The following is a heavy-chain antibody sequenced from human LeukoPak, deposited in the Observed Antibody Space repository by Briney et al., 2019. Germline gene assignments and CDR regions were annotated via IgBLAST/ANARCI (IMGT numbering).Heavy chain of an antibody. Sequence: GASVKVSCKASGYTFTSYGISWVRQAPGQGLEWMGWISAYNGNTNYAQKLQGRVTMTTDTSTSTAYMELRSLRSDDTAVYYCARDRLVPLQKDYSLYFDYWGQGTLVTVSS. J-gene: IGHJ4*02. D-gene: IGHD4-4*01. CDR2: ISAYNGNT. V-gene: IGHV1-18*01. CDR3: ARDRLVPLQKDYSLYFDY. CDR1: GYTFTSYG.